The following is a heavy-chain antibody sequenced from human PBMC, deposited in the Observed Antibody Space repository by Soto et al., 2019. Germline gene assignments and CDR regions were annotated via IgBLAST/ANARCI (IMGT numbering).Heavy chain of an antibody. Sequence: ASVKVSRKVSGYTLTELSMHRVRQAPGKGLEWMGGFDPEDGETIYAQKFQGRVTMTEDTSTDTAYMELSSLRSEDTAVYYCAPFSGIAAAGENIWGQGTMVTVSS. CDR2: FDPEDGET. V-gene: IGHV1-24*01. CDR3: APFSGIAAAGENI. CDR1: GYTLTELS. J-gene: IGHJ3*02. D-gene: IGHD6-13*01.